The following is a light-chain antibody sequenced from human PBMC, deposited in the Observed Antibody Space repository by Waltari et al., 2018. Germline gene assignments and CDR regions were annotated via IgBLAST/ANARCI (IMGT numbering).Light chain of an antibody. V-gene: IGKV1-12*01. J-gene: IGKJ2*01. CDR3: LQYSSSPYT. CDR2: MAS. Sequence: IQMTQSPSSLSASIGDTVPITCRASQSISSWLDWYQQKPGKAPKLLIYMASSVQNGVPSRFSGSGSVTEFTLTISSLQPEDFATYYCLQYSSSPYTYGQGTKVEIK. CDR1: QSISSW.